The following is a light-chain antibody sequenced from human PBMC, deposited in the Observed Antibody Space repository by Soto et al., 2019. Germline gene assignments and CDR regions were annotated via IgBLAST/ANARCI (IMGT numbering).Light chain of an antibody. V-gene: IGLV2-11*01. CDR3: CSYAGSYTFGV. Sequence: QSALTQPRSVSGSPGQSVTISCTGTSSDVGGYNYVSCYQQHPGKAPKLMIYDVSKRPSGVPDRFSGSKSGNTASLTISGLQAEDEADYYCCSYAGSYTFGVFGTGTKVTVL. CDR2: DVS. CDR1: SSDVGGYNY. J-gene: IGLJ1*01.